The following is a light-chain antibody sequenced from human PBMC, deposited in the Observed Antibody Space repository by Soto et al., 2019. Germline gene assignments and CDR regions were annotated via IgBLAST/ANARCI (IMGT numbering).Light chain of an antibody. CDR3: LLSYSGAPAV. J-gene: IGLJ7*01. Sequence: QAVVTQESSLTVSPGGTVTLTCDSSIDTVTTSHWPYWFQQKPGQAPKTLIYDTTNRHSWTPARFSGSILGGKAALILSGAQPEYEAEYYCLLSYSGAPAVFGGGTQLTVL. CDR2: DTT. V-gene: IGLV7-46*01. CDR1: IDTVTTSHW.